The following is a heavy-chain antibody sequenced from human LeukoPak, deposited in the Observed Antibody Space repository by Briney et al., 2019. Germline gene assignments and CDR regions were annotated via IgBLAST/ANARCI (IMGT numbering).Heavy chain of an antibody. J-gene: IGHJ4*02. Sequence: SGTLSLTCSVSGGSISSYYWMWIRQPPGKLLEWIGYIYYSGNTDYNPSLKSRVAISVDTSKSHFSLKLSSVTAADTAVYYCARARDFDSSGYSYFDSWGQGTLVIVSS. CDR3: ARARDFDSSGYSYFDS. CDR1: GGSISSYY. CDR2: IYYSGNT. V-gene: IGHV4-59*01. D-gene: IGHD3-22*01.